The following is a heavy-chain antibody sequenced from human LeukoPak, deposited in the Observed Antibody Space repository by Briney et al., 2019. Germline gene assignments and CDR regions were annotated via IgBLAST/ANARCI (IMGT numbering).Heavy chain of an antibody. D-gene: IGHD2-2*01. CDR3: ARGCPACTSCPRYYYYYMDV. CDR2: IYHSGST. Sequence: PSETLSLTCAVYGGSFSGYYWSGIRQPPGKGLEWIGEIYHSGSTNYNPSLKSRVTISVHTSKNQFSLKLSSVTAADTAVYYCARGCPACTSCPRYYYYYMDVWGKGTTVTVSS. CDR1: GGSFSGYY. V-gene: IGHV4-34*01. J-gene: IGHJ6*03.